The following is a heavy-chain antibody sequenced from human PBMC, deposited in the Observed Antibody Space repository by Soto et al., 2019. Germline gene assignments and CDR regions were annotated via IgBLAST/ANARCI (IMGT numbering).Heavy chain of an antibody. Sequence: GVSVKVSCKGAGYTFTSDNINWVRQATGQGLEWVAGSNSNSGNSDHAQKFQGRLTVTRDTSISTAYMELSSLRSDDTAVYYCVFLGGFDHWGQGTLVTVSS. V-gene: IGHV1-8*01. D-gene: IGHD3-3*01. CDR2: SNSNSGNS. CDR1: GYTFTSDN. CDR3: VFLGGFDH. J-gene: IGHJ4*01.